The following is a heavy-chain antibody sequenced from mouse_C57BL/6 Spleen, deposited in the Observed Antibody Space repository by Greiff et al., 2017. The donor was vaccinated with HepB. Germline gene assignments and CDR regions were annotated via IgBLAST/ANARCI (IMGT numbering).Heavy chain of an antibody. Sequence: QVQLKQPGAELVKPGASVKMSCKASGYTFTSYWITWVKQRPGQGLEWIGDIYPGSGSTNYNEKFKSKAKLTVDTSSSTAYLHLSSLTSEDSAVYYCARLGDGYSFYAMDYWGQGTSVTVSS. D-gene: IGHD2-3*01. V-gene: IGHV1-55*01. CDR2: IYPGSGST. CDR1: GYTFTSYW. CDR3: ARLGDGYSFYAMDY. J-gene: IGHJ4*01.